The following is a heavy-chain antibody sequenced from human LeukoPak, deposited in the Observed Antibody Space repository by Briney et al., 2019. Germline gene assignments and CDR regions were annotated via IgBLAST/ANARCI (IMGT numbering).Heavy chain of an antibody. V-gene: IGHV3-11*06. J-gene: IGHJ6*03. CDR2: ISSNSDNI. D-gene: IGHD5-18*01. CDR3: ARGPDTAMVTFYYYYMDV. Sequence: GGSLRLSCAATGFSFRDRYMSWIPQAPGKGMECVAYISSNSDNIHYADSVKGRFTISRDNAKNSLYLQMNSLRAEDTAVYYCARGPDTAMVTFYYYYMDVWGKGTTVTISS. CDR1: GFSFRDRY.